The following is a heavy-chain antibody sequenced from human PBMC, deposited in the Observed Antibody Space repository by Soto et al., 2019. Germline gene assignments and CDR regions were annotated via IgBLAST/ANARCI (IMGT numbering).Heavy chain of an antibody. CDR2: ISGSGGST. J-gene: IGHJ4*02. D-gene: IGHD3-3*01. V-gene: IGHV3-23*01. Sequence: LRLSCAASGFTFSSYAMSWVRQAPGKGLEWVSAISGSGGSTYYADSVKGRFTISRDNSKNTLYLQMNSLRAEDTAVYYCAKSGRDFWSGYYMYYFDYWGQGTLVTVSS. CDR1: GFTFSSYA. CDR3: AKSGRDFWSGYYMYYFDY.